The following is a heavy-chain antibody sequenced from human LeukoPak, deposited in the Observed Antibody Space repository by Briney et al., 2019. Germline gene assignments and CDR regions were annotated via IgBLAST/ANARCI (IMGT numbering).Heavy chain of an antibody. CDR3: AREVTRYCSSTSCFNWFDP. D-gene: IGHD2-2*01. CDR2: IIPIFGTA. V-gene: IGHV1-69*13. Sequence: SVKVSCKASGGTISSYAISWVRQALGQGLEWMGGIIPIFGTANYAQKFQGRVTITADESTSSAYMELSSLRSEDTAVYYCAREVTRYCSSTSCFNWFDPWGQGTLVTVSS. CDR1: GGTISSYA. J-gene: IGHJ5*02.